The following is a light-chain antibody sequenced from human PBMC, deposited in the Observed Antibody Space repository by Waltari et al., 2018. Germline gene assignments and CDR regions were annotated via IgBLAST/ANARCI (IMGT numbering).Light chain of an antibody. CDR1: SSYGGGSNH. V-gene: IGLV2-14*03. J-gene: IGLJ3*02. CDR2: DVS. Sequence: QSALTQPASVSGSPGQSITISCTGPSSYGGGSNHFSWYQQHPGRAPKLMIYDVSNRPSGVSNRFSGSKSGNTASLTISGLQAEDEADYYCSSFTSSNTWVFGGGTKLTVL. CDR3: SSFTSSNTWV.